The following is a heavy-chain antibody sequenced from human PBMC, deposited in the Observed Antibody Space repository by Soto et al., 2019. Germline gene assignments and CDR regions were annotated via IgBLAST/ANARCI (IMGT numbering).Heavy chain of an antibody. Sequence: ASVKVSCKVSGYTLTEISMHWVRQAPGKGLEWMGGFDPEDGETIYARKFQGRVTMTEDTSTDTAYMELSRLRSEDTAVYYCTTVGFDLWGQGTLVTVSS. CDR2: FDPEDGET. V-gene: IGHV1-24*01. J-gene: IGHJ5*02. CDR1: GYTLTEIS. CDR3: TTVGFDL.